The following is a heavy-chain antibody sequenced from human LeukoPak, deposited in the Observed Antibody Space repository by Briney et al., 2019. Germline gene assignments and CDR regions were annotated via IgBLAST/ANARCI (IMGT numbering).Heavy chain of an antibody. V-gene: IGHV1-18*01. Sequence: ASVKVSCKASGYTFNNYGISWVRQAPGQGLEWMGWVTSYNGDTNYAQKFQGRVTMSTDTSTSTTYMELRSLRFDDTAIYYCAKDWHILTGRNCFDPWGQGTLVTVSS. CDR1: GYTFNNYG. CDR3: AKDWHILTGRNCFDP. CDR2: VTSYNGDT. J-gene: IGHJ5*02. D-gene: IGHD3-9*01.